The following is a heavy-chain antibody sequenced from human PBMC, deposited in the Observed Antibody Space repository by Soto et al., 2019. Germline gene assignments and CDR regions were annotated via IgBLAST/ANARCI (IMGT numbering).Heavy chain of an antibody. CDR3: ARDYSSSWSFPYYYYYGMDV. D-gene: IGHD6-13*01. V-gene: IGHV1-8*01. CDR1: GYTFTSYD. CDR2: MNPNSGNT. Sequence: ASVKVSCKASGYTFTSYDINWVLQATGQGLEWMGWMNPNSGNTGYAQKFQGRVTMTRNTSISTAYMELSSLRSEDTAVYYCARDYSSSWSFPYYYYYGMDVWGQGTTVTVSS. J-gene: IGHJ6*02.